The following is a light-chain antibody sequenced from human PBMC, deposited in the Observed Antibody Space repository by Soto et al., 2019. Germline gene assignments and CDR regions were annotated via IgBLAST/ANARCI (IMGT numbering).Light chain of an antibody. J-gene: IGKJ4*01. Sequence: EIVLTQSPATLSLSPGERATLSCGASQSVTRGXLAWYQQKPGLAPRLLIYDASRRATGIPDRFSGSGSGTDFILTISRLEPEDFAVYYCHHYESSPLTFGGGTKVEIK. CDR3: HHYESSPLT. CDR2: DAS. V-gene: IGKV3D-20*01. CDR1: QSVTRGX.